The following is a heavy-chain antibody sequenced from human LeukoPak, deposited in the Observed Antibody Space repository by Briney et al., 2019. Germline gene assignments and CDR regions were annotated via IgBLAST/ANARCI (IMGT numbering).Heavy chain of an antibody. V-gene: IGHV1-2*02. CDR3: ARAGDFWSGYQLYYYYGMDV. CDR1: GYTFTGYY. Sequence: ASVKVSCKASGYTFTGYYMHWVRQAPGQGLEWMGWINPNSGGTNYAQKFQGRVTMTRDTSISTAYMGLSRLRSDDTAVYYCARAGDFWSGYQLYYYYGMDVWGQGTTVTVSS. CDR2: INPNSGGT. J-gene: IGHJ6*02. D-gene: IGHD3-3*01.